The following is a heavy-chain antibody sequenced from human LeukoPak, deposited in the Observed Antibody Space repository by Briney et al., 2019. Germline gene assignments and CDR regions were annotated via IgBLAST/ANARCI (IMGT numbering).Heavy chain of an antibody. CDR2: IWYDGTKK. D-gene: IGHD4-17*01. Sequence: GGSLRLACVASGLSFSRHGMHWVRQAPGKGLEWAAVIWYDGTKKYYADSMKGRLTISRDDSKNTLFLQMDSLRVEDTAVYYCARSRYGDYEGHHALDVWGQGTFVTVSS. V-gene: IGHV3-33*01. J-gene: IGHJ3*01. CDR1: GLSFSRHG. CDR3: ARSRYGDYEGHHALDV.